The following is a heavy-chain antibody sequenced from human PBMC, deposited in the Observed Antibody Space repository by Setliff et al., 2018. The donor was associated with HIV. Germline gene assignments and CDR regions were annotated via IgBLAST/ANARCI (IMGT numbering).Heavy chain of an antibody. CDR3: VKDPYGGKGYFQY. CDR1: GFSFSDHY. Sequence: GGSLRLSCAASGFSFSDHYMNWIRQAPGKGLECVSYISGRGSTIYYADSVKGRFTISRDISKKTLYLQMNSLRAEDTAVYYCVKDPYGGKGYFQYWGQGTVVTVSS. V-gene: IGHV3-11*04. J-gene: IGHJ1*01. D-gene: IGHD4-17*01. CDR2: ISGRGSTI.